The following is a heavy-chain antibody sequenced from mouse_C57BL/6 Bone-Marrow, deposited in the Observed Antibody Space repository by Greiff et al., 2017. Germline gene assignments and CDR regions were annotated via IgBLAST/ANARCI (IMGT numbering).Heavy chain of an antibody. CDR1: GYTFTSYW. Sequence: QVHVKQPGAELVRPGSSVKLSCKASGYTFTSYWMDWVKQRPGQGLEWIGNIYPSDSETHYNQKFKDKATLTVDKSSSTAYMQLSSLTSEDSAVYYCAREGEYFDVWGTGTTVTVSS. CDR2: IYPSDSET. CDR3: AREGEYFDV. V-gene: IGHV1-61*01. J-gene: IGHJ1*03.